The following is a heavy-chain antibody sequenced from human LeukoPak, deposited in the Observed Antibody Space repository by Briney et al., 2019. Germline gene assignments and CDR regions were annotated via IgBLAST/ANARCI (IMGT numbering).Heavy chain of an antibody. J-gene: IGHJ4*02. CDR2: ISAYNGNT. CDR3: ARDSYDILTGYFSFDY. V-gene: IGHV1-18*01. CDR1: GYTFTSYG. Sequence: ASVKVSCKASGYTFTSYGISWVRQAPGQGLEWMGWISAYNGNTNYAQKLQGRVTMTTDTSTSTAYMELRSLRSDDTAVYYCARDSYDILTGYFSFDYWGQGTLVTVSP. D-gene: IGHD3-9*01.